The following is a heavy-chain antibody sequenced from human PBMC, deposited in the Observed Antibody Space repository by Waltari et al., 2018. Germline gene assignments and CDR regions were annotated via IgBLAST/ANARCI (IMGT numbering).Heavy chain of an antibody. CDR3: ARRGSWGIAAAGHYYYYYYMDV. J-gene: IGHJ6*03. Sequence: QVQLQESGPGLVKPSETLSLTCTVSGGSISSYYWSWIRQPPGKGLEWIGYIYYSGSTNYNPSLKSRVTISVDTSKNQFSLKLSSVTAADTAVYYCARRGSWGIAAAGHYYYYYYMDVWGKGTTVTVSS. CDR2: IYYSGST. D-gene: IGHD6-13*01. CDR1: GGSISSYY. V-gene: IGHV4-59*01.